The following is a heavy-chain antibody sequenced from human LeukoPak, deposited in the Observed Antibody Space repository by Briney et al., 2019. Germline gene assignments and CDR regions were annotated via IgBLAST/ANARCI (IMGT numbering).Heavy chain of an antibody. V-gene: IGHV3-23*01. Sequence: GGSLRLSCAASGFTFSSCAMSWVRQAPGKGLEWVSIISDSGGSTYYADSVKGRFTISRDNSKNTLYLQMNSLRAEDTAVYYCARPLSIAVAVTPGYWGQGTLVTVSS. CDR2: ISDSGGST. D-gene: IGHD6-19*01. CDR1: GFTFSSCA. J-gene: IGHJ4*02. CDR3: ARPLSIAVAVTPGY.